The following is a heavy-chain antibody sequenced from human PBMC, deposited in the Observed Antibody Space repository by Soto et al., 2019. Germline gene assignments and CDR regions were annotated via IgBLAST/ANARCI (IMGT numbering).Heavy chain of an antibody. V-gene: IGHV3-23*01. CDR3: AKDGGVSARYFYT. Sequence: EVQLLESGGGLGQPGGSLRLSCTASGFTFRKYAMSWVRQAPGKGLEWISGISDSDDDTYYADSVRGRFTISRDNSKNTLYLQMNSLRGDDTAVYYWAKDGGVSARYFYTWGHGTLVTVAS. CDR1: GFTFRKYA. J-gene: IGHJ4*01. D-gene: IGHD2-8*01. CDR2: ISDSDDDT.